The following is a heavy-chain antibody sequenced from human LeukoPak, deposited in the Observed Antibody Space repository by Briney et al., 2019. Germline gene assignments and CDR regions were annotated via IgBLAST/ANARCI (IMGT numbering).Heavy chain of an antibody. CDR2: INHSGST. V-gene: IGHV4-34*01. Sequence: PSETLSLTCAVYGGSFSGYYWSWIRQPPGKGLEWIGEINHSGSTNYNPPLKSRVTISVDTSKNQFSLKLSSVTAADTAVYYCAREGYPRRYCSSTSCRSGYYYMDVWVKGTTVTVSS. J-gene: IGHJ6*03. CDR3: AREGYPRRYCSSTSCRSGYYYMDV. D-gene: IGHD2-2*01. CDR1: GGSFSGYY.